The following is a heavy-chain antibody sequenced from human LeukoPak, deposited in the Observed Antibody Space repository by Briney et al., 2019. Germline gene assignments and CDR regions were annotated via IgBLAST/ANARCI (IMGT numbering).Heavy chain of an antibody. J-gene: IGHJ4*02. V-gene: IGHV4-34*01. CDR3: VRDRELTY. Sequence: SETLSLTCAVYGGSFSGYYWSWIRQPPGKGLEWIGEINHSGSTNYNPSLKSRVTISVDTSKNQFSLKLTSVTAADTAVYYCVRDRELTYWGQGTLVTVSS. D-gene: IGHD1-26*01. CDR1: GGSFSGYY. CDR2: INHSGST.